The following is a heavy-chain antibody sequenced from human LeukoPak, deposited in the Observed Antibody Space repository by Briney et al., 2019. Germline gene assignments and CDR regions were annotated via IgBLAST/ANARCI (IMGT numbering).Heavy chain of an antibody. V-gene: IGHV3-23*01. D-gene: IGHD3-9*01. CDR3: AKKYYDILTGYYRD. CDR1: GFTFSSYG. CDR2: ISGSGGST. J-gene: IGHJ4*02. Sequence: GGSLRLSCAASGFTFSSYGMSWVRQAPGKGLEWVSAISGSGGSTYYADSVKGRFTISRDNSKNTLYLQMNSLRAEDTAVYYCAKKYYDILTGYYRDWGQGTLVTVSS.